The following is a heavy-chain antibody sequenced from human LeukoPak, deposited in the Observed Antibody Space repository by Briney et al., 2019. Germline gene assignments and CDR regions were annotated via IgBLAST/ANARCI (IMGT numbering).Heavy chain of an antibody. CDR1: GYTFTSYD. Sequence: ASVKVPCKASGYTFTSYDINWVRQATGQGLEWMGWMNPNSGNTGYAQKFQGRVTMTRNTSISTAYMELSSLRSEDTAVYYCARAQQQLVRRRYYYYYMDVWGKGTTVTVSS. D-gene: IGHD6-13*01. CDR2: MNPNSGNT. V-gene: IGHV1-8*02. J-gene: IGHJ6*03. CDR3: ARAQQQLVRRRYYYYYMDV.